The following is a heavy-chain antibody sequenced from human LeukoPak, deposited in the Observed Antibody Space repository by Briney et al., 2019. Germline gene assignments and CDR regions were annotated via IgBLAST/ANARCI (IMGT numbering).Heavy chain of an antibody. CDR1: GFTFSSYA. D-gene: IGHD2-2*02. V-gene: IGHV3-23*01. CDR2: ISGSGGST. Sequence: GGSLRLSCAASGFTFSSYAMSWVRQAPGKGLEWVSAISGSGGSTYYADSVKGRFTISRDNSKNTLYLQMNSLRAEDTAVYYCAKRGYCSSTSCYTAGTYYYYCYMDVWGKGTTVTVSS. J-gene: IGHJ6*03. CDR3: AKRGYCSSTSCYTAGTYYYYCYMDV.